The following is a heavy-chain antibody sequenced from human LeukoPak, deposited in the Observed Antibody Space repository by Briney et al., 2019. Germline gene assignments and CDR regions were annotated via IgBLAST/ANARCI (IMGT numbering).Heavy chain of an antibody. V-gene: IGHV4-31*03. Sequence: SQTLSLTCTVSGGSLSSGGYYWSWIRQHPGKGLEWIGYIYYSGSTYYNPSLKSRVTISVDTSKNQFSLKLSSVTAAETAVYYCARGALDCSSTSCRPYYFDYWGQGTLVTVSS. CDR2: IYYSGST. CDR3: ARGALDCSSTSCRPYYFDY. D-gene: IGHD2-2*01. J-gene: IGHJ4*02. CDR1: GGSLSSGGYY.